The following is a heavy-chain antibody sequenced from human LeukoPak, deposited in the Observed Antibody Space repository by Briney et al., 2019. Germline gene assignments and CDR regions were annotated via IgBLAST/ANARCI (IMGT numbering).Heavy chain of an antibody. D-gene: IGHD3-10*01. V-gene: IGHV4-59*04. Sequence: PSETLSLPCSVSGGPLSRLYWIWIRQPPGKGLEWIGSLYHSRSPYYNASLKRRATIPADTSKNQFSLKLSSVTAADSAVYYCARHRWMDVYGSGSYYVDYRGQGTLVTVSS. CDR2: LYHSRSP. CDR3: ARHRWMDVYGSGSYYVDY. J-gene: IGHJ4*02. CDR1: GGPLSRLY.